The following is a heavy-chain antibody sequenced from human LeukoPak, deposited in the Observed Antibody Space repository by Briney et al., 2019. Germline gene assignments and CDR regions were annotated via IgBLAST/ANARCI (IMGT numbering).Heavy chain of an antibody. CDR1: GFPFSLSW. Sequence: PGGSLRLSCAASGFPFSLSWMHWVRQAPGKGLVWVSRITSDGSVTTYADSVKGRFAISRDNAKNTLYLQMNSLRAEDTAMYHCARGASVVVVTSTPHYFDYWGQATLVTVSS. V-gene: IGHV3-74*01. J-gene: IGHJ4*02. D-gene: IGHD2-15*01. CDR2: ITSDGSVT. CDR3: ARGASVVVVTSTPHYFDY.